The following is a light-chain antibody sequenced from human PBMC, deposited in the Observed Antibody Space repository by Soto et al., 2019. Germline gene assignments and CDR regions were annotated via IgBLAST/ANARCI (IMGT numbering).Light chain of an antibody. Sequence: QSALTQPASVSGSPGQSITLSCTGTSSDVGSYNLVSWYQQHPGKAPKLMIYEGSKRPSGVSNRFSGSKSGNTASLTISGVQAEDEADYYCCSYAGSSDVVFGGGTKLTVL. CDR2: EGS. J-gene: IGLJ2*01. CDR1: SSDVGSYNL. V-gene: IGLV2-23*01. CDR3: CSYAGSSDVV.